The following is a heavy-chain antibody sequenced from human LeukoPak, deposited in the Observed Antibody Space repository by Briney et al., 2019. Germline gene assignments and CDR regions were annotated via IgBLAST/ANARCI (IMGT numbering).Heavy chain of an antibody. J-gene: IGHJ5*02. CDR3: ARDYGGSSGWFDP. CDR1: GYTFTSYD. CDR2: MSPNSDNT. D-gene: IGHD4-23*01. V-gene: IGHV1-8*01. Sequence: SVKVSCKASGYTFTSYDINWVRQATGQGLEWMGWMSPNSDNTGYAQKFQGRVTFTRDTSISTAYMELRSLTSEDTAVYYCARDYGGSSGWFDPWGQGTLVTVSS.